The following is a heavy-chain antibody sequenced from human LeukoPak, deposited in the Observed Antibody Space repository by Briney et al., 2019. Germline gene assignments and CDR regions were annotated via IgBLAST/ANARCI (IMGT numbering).Heavy chain of an antibody. D-gene: IGHD2-8*02. J-gene: IGHJ4*02. CDR3: ARDFYGEVLVSGFDY. CDR2: ISGSGGST. V-gene: IGHV3-23*01. CDR1: GITFSRYG. Sequence: GGSLRLSCEASGITFSRYGMSWVRQVPGKGLEWVSAISGSGGSTYYADSVKGRFTISRDNSKNTLYLQMNSLRAEDTAVYYCARDFYGEVLVSGFDYWGQGTLVTVSS.